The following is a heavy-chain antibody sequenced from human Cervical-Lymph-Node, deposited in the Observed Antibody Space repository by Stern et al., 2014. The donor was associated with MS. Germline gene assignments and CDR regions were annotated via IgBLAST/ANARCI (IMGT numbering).Heavy chain of an antibody. J-gene: IGHJ3*02. CDR3: ARVKIETSHAFDM. CDR1: GGTFSTYA. V-gene: IGHV1-69*01. Sequence: QLVQSGAEVKKPGSSVKVSCKASGGTFSTYALSWVRQAPGQGLEWMGGVIPIFGTPTYAQKVQGRVTITPDHSPSTAYLELSSLRSEGAAVYYGARVKIETSHAFDMWGQGTLVTVSS. D-gene: IGHD2/OR15-2a*01. CDR2: VIPIFGTP.